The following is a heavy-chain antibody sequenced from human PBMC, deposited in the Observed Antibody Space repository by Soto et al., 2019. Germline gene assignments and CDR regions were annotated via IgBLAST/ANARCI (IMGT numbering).Heavy chain of an antibody. V-gene: IGHV3-15*07. CDR2: IKSKTDGGTT. J-gene: IGHJ4*02. CDR3: TAYGGSLPASLGY. D-gene: IGHD1-26*01. Sequence: EVQVVESGGGLVKPGESLRLSCAASGFTFNSASMNWVRQAPGKGLEWVGRIKSKTDGGTTDSAAPETGRFTISRDDFKNTLYLQMNSLNTEDSAVYYFTAYGGSLPASLGYWGQGTLVTVSS. CDR1: GFTFNSAS.